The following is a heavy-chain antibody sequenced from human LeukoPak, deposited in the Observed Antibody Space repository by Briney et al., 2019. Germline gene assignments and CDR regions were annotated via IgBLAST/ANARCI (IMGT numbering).Heavy chain of an antibody. CDR2: INWNGGST. V-gene: IGHV3-20*04. CDR3: ARDMNYYGSGSYKVSDY. CDR1: GFTFDDYG. D-gene: IGHD3-10*01. Sequence: EGSLRLSCAASGFTFDDYGMSWVRQAPGKGLEWVSGINWNGGSTGYADSVKGRFTISRDNAKNSLYLQMNSLRAEDTALYYCARDMNYYGSGSYKVSDYWGQGTLVTVSS. J-gene: IGHJ4*02.